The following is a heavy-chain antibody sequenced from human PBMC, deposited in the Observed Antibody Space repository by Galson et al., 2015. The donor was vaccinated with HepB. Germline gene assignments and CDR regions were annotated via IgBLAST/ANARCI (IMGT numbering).Heavy chain of an antibody. V-gene: IGHV3-64D*06. Sequence: SLRLSCAASGFSFSTFPMYWVRQAPGKGLEYVSAISGDGRSTYYGDSVKGRFTISRDNSKNTLYLHMSSLRPADTATFYCLKPTYKLLLSGSDWFDPWRQGTLVTVSS. CDR2: ISGDGRST. J-gene: IGHJ5*02. D-gene: IGHD1-14*01. CDR3: LKPTYKLLLSGSDWFDP. CDR1: GFSFSTFP.